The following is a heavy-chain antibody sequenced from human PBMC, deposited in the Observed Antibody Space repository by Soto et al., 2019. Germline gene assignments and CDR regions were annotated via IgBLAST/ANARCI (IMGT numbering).Heavy chain of an antibody. CDR3: TKAYYGSSWYVSVS. CDR2: ISSSGAST. CDR1: GFIFSSYA. J-gene: IGHJ5*02. D-gene: IGHD6-13*01. Sequence: PGGSLRLSCEASGFIFSSYAMNWVRQAPGKGLEWVSAISSSGASTYYADSVKGRFTISRDNSKNTLYLQMNSLRAEDTALYYCTKAYYGSSWYVSVSWGQGALVTVSS. V-gene: IGHV3-23*01.